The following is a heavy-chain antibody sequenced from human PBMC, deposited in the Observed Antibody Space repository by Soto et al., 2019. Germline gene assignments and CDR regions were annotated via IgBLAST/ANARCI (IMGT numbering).Heavy chain of an antibody. CDR3: ARRPQYYYDSSRHQRVAASDI. D-gene: IGHD3-22*01. CDR2: IMPIFGTA. V-gene: IGHV1-69*06. CDR1: GGTFSSCS. J-gene: IGHJ3*02. Sequence: PAEVTCKASGGTFSSCSRSWVQQAHGQGLEWMGGIMPIFGTANYAEKFQGRVTITADKSTSTAYMELRSLRSDDTAVYYCARRPQYYYDSSRHQRVAASDIWGKGTMVTV.